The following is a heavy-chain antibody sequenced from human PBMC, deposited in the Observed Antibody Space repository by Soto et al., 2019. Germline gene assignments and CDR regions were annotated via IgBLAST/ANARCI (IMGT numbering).Heavy chain of an antibody. D-gene: IGHD2-2*01. V-gene: IGHV1-8*01. J-gene: IGHJ6*03. CDR1: GYTFTSYD. Sequence: ASVKVSCKDSGYTFTSYDINWVRQATGQGLEWMGWMNPNSGNTGYAQKFQGRVTMTRNTSISTAYMELSSLRSEDTAVYYCARGGCSSTSCYYYYYMDVWGKGTTVTVSS. CDR3: ARGGCSSTSCYYYYYMDV. CDR2: MNPNSGNT.